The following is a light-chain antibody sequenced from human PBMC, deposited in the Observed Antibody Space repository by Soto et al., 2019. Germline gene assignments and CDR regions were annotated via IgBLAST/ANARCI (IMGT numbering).Light chain of an antibody. Sequence: EKVMTQSPATLSVSPGERATLSCRASQSVSSNLAWYQQKPGQALRLLIYDASTRATGIPARFSGSGSGTEFTLIISSLQSEDFAVYYCQQYNEWPLTFGGGTKVGIK. CDR3: QQYNEWPLT. J-gene: IGKJ4*01. CDR1: QSVSSN. V-gene: IGKV3-15*01. CDR2: DAS.